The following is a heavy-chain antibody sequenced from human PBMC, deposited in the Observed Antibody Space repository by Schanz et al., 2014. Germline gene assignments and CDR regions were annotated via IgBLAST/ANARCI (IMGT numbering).Heavy chain of an antibody. Sequence: QVQLVESGGGVVQFGRSLRLSCVASGFTFSSYGMHWVRQAPGKGLEWVAVISYDGRNKYYADSVKGRFTISRDNSENTLYLQMNSLSADDTAVLYCAKQIHYDILTGTRNWGQGTLVTVSS. V-gene: IGHV3-30*19. D-gene: IGHD3-9*01. CDR2: ISYDGRNK. J-gene: IGHJ4*02. CDR1: GFTFSSYG. CDR3: AKQIHYDILTGTRN.